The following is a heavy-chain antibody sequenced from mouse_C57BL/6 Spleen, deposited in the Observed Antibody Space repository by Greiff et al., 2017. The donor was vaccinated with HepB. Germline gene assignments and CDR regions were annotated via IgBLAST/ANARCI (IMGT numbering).Heavy chain of an antibody. CDR1: GYTFTSYW. CDR3: ERSEVAEEYYLDY. J-gene: IGHJ2*01. CDR2: IDPNSGGT. Sequence: VQLQQPGAELVKPGASVKLSCKASGYTFTSYWMHWVKQRPGRGLEWIGRIDPNSGGTKYNEKFKSKATLTVDKPSSTAYMQLSSLTSEDSAVYYCERSEVAEEYYLDYWGQGTTLTVSS. V-gene: IGHV1-72*01. D-gene: IGHD1-1*02.